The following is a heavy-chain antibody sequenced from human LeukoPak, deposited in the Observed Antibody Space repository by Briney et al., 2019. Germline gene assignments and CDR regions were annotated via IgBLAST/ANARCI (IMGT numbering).Heavy chain of an antibody. J-gene: IGHJ4*02. CDR1: GFTFSSYG. Sequence: GGSLRLSCAASGFTFSSYGMHWVRQAPGKGLEWVAVISYDGSNKYYADSVKGRFTISRDNSKNTLYLQMNSLRAEDTAVYYCAKDLSAKNPYTYYYDSSGYYFDYWGQGTLVTVSS. D-gene: IGHD3-22*01. CDR3: AKDLSAKNPYTYYYDSSGYYFDY. V-gene: IGHV3-30*18. CDR2: ISYDGSNK.